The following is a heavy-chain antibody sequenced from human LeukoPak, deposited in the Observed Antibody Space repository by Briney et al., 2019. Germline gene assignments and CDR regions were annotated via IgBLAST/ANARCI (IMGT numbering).Heavy chain of an antibody. D-gene: IGHD2-2*02. V-gene: IGHV1-3*03. Sequence: ASVKVSCKASGYTFTNHDMHWVRQAPGQRLEWMGWINPSNGITKYSQEFQDRVTITRDTSASTVYMELSSLTSEDMAIYYCTLYNYWGQGTLVTVSS. CDR3: TLYNY. J-gene: IGHJ4*02. CDR1: GYTFTNHD. CDR2: INPSNGIT.